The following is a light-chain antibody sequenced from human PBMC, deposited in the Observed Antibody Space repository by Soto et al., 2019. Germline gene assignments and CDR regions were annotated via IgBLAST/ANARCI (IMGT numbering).Light chain of an antibody. CDR1: QSISSW. J-gene: IGKJ1*01. V-gene: IGKV1-5*03. CDR3: QHRV. CDR2: KAS. Sequence: DIQMTQSPSTLSASVGDRVTITCRASQSISSWLAWYQQKPGKAPKLLIYKASSLESGVPSRFSGSGSGTEFTLTISSLQPDDFATYDCQHRVFGQGTKVEIK.